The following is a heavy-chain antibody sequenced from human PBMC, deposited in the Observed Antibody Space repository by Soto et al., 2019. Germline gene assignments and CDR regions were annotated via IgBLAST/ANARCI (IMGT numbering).Heavy chain of an antibody. CDR3: AGRNSLASVSLNFRELSNYKWIDP. CDR2: IYYLGNT. D-gene: IGHD3-16*02. Sequence: SETLSLTCTVSGGSISSSSSYWGWIRQPPGKGLEWVGSIYYLGNTYYNPSLGSRVTISVDTSKNQFSLKLSSVTASDTAVFYCAGRNSLASVSLNFRELSNYKWIDPWGPGTLVTVSS. J-gene: IGHJ5*02. V-gene: IGHV4-39*01. CDR1: GGSISSSSSY.